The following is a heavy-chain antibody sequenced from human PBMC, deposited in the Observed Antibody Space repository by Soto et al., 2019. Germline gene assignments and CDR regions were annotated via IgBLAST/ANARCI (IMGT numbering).Heavy chain of an antibody. CDR3: ASGPGDY. Sequence: QVQLQQWGEGLLKPSETLSLTCAVYGGSFSGYYWSWIRQPPGKGLEWIGEINHSGSTNYNPSLKNRVTISVDTSKNQFSLKLSSVTAADTAVYDCASGPGDYSGQGTLVTVSS. D-gene: IGHD2-2*01. CDR2: INHSGST. J-gene: IGHJ4*02. CDR1: GGSFSGYY. V-gene: IGHV4-34*01.